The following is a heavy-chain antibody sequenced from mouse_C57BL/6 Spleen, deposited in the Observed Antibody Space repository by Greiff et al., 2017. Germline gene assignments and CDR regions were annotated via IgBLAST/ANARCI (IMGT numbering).Heavy chain of an antibody. CDR1: GYTFTSYW. J-gene: IGHJ4*01. Sequence: QVQLQQPGAELVKPGASVKLSCKASGYTFTSYWMQWVKQRPGQGLEWIGEFDPSGSYTNYNQKFKGKATLTVDTSSSTAYMQLSSLTSEDSAVYYCARRELGYAMDYWGQGTSVTVSS. CDR2: FDPSGSYT. V-gene: IGHV1-50*01. CDR3: ARRELGYAMDY. D-gene: IGHD4-1*01.